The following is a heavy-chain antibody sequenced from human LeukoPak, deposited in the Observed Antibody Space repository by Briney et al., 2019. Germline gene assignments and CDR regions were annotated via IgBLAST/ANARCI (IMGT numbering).Heavy chain of an antibody. V-gene: IGHV3-7*01. Sequence: GGSLRLSCATSGFPFTETWMHWVRQAPGKGLEWVANINHDGSEKYYLDSVKGRFTISRDNAKNSLYLQMNSLRAEDTSVYHCARLLAYGSGGEAFDYWGQGALVTVSS. CDR1: GFPFTETW. CDR3: ARLLAYGSGGEAFDY. J-gene: IGHJ4*02. CDR2: INHDGSEK. D-gene: IGHD3-10*01.